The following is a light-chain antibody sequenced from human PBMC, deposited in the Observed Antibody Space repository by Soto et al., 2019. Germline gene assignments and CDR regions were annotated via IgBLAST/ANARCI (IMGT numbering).Light chain of an antibody. J-gene: IGKJ4*01. Sequence: DIVMTQSPDSLAVSLGERATINCKSSQSVLYSSNNKNYVAWYQQRPGQPLKLLIYWTSIRESGVPDRFSGSGSGTDFTLTISSLQAEDVAVYFCQQYYSPPLTFGGGTKVEIK. V-gene: IGKV4-1*01. CDR1: QSVLYSSNNKNY. CDR3: QQYYSPPLT. CDR2: WTS.